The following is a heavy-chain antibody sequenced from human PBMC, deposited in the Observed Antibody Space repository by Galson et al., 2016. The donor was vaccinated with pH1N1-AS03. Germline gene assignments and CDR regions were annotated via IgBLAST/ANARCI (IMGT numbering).Heavy chain of an antibody. J-gene: IGHJ4*02. CDR2: ISWDSGNI. CDR3: AKSPGYCSAGSCSYQGHFDY. V-gene: IGHV3-9*01. Sequence: SLRLSCAASGFTFDDYAMHWVRQAPGKRLEWVSGISWDSGNIDYADSVKGRFTISRDNAKNSLYLQMNSLRAEDTAFYYCAKSPGYCSAGSCSYQGHFDYWGQGTLVTVSS. CDR1: GFTFDDYA. D-gene: IGHD2-15*01.